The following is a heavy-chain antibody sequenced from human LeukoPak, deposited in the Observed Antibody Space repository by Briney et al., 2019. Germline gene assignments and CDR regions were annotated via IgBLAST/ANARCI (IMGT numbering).Heavy chain of an antibody. V-gene: IGHV1-8*03. CDR3: ARWRPGSWNHFDY. CDR1: GYTFTSYD. CDR2: MNPNSGNT. D-gene: IGHD6-13*01. J-gene: IGHJ4*02. Sequence: ASVKVSCKASGYTFTSYDINWVRQATGQGLEWMGWMNPNSGNTGSAQKFQGRVTITRNTSISTAYMELSSLRSEDTAVYYCARWRPGSWNHFDYWGQGTPVTVSS.